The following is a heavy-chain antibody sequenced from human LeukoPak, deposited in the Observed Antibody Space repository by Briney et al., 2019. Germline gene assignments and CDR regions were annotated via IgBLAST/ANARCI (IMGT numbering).Heavy chain of an antibody. J-gene: IGHJ4*02. Sequence: SGGSLRLSCTGSGFTFNNYGMHWVRQAPGKGLEWVAFIRYDGSDKYYADSVKGRLTISRDTSKNTVFLQMSSLRPDDTAVYYCAKGHGSGSYYFDYWGQGTLVTVSS. V-gene: IGHV3-30*02. CDR2: IRYDGSDK. CDR3: AKGHGSGSYYFDY. CDR1: GFTFNNYG. D-gene: IGHD3-10*01.